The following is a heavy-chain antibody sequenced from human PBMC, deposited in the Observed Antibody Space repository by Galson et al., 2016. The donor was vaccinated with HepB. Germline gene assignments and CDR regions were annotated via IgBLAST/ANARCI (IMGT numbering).Heavy chain of an antibody. D-gene: IGHD2-15*01. CDR2: ITYDASGT. V-gene: IGHV3-74*01. CDR1: GFTFSSNW. J-gene: IGHJ4*02. CDR3: TRGLGYCSGASCHSLDY. Sequence: SLRLSCAASGFTFSSNWMHWVRQAPGKGLMWVSRITYDASGTSYADSVKGRFTISRDNAKNTLYLQMNSLRAEDTAVYYCTRGLGYCSGASCHSLDYWGQGVLVTVAS.